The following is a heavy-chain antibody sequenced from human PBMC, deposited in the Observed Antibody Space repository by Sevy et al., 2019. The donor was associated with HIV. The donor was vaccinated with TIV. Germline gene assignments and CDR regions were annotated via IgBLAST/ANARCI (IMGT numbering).Heavy chain of an antibody. D-gene: IGHD3-3*01. CDR3: ARGITIFGVVAPDAFDI. CDR1: GFTFSSYS. V-gene: IGHV3-21*01. CDR2: ISSSSSYI. Sequence: GSLRLSCAASGFTFSSYSMNWVRQAPGKGLEWVSSISSSSSYIYYADSVKGRFTISRDNAKNSLYLQMNSLRAEDTAVYYCARGITIFGVVAPDAFDICGQGTMVTVSS. J-gene: IGHJ3*02.